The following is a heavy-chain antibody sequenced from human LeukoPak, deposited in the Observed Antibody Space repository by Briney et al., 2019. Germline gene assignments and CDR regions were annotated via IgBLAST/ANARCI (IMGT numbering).Heavy chain of an antibody. CDR2: INNDGNRI. CDR1: GFTVSNSW. CDR3: ARGGLPGGFGY. Sequence: PGGSLRLSCAASGFTVSNSWMFWVRQAPGKGLMYVSEINNDGNRIRYVDSVKGRFTISRDGAKNTLFLQMNSLRDDDTAMYYCARGGLPGGFGYWGQGILVTVSS. V-gene: IGHV3-74*01. J-gene: IGHJ4*02. D-gene: IGHD7-27*01.